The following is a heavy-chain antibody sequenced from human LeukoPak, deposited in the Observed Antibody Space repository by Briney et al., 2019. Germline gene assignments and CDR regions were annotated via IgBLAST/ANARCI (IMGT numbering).Heavy chain of an antibody. V-gene: IGHV3-23*01. Sequence: PGGSLRLSCAASGFTFSSYAMSWVRQAPGKGLEWVSAISGSGGSTYYAASVKGRFTISRDNSKNTLYLQMNSLRAEDTAVYYCASYDYGAGGFDYWGQGTLVTVSS. CDR3: ASYDYGAGGFDY. CDR1: GFTFSSYA. D-gene: IGHD4-17*01. CDR2: ISGSGGST. J-gene: IGHJ4*02.